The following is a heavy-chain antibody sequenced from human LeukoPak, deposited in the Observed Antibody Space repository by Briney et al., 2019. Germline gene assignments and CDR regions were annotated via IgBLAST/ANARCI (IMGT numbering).Heavy chain of an antibody. D-gene: IGHD7-27*01. J-gene: IGHJ3*02. V-gene: IGHV3-21*01. CDR2: ISSSSTYI. CDR3: ARDLHSGEVDI. Sequence: GGSLRLSCAASGFTFSIYTMNWVRQAPGKGLEWVSSISSSSTYIYYADSVKGRFTISRDNATNSLYLQMNSLRAEDTAVYYCARDLHSGEVDIWGQGTMVTVSS. CDR1: GFTFSIYT.